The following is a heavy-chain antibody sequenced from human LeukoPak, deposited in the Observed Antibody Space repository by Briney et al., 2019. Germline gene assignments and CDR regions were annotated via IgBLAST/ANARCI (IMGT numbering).Heavy chain of an antibody. J-gene: IGHJ6*03. CDR1: GGSIRSSY. Sequence: PSETLSLTCTVSGGSIRSSYWSWLRQPPGKGLEWLGHIHYSGSTTYNPSLTSRVTIPVDTSKNQFSLKLSSVTAADTAVYYCARGSPNGSGSYYYFYYYYMDVWGKGTTVTISS. D-gene: IGHD3-10*01. V-gene: IGHV4-59*01. CDR3: ARGSPNGSGSYYYFYYYYMDV. CDR2: IHYSGST.